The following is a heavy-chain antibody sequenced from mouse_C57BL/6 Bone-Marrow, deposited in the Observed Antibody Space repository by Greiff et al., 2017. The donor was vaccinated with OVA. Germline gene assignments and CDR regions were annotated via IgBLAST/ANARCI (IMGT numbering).Heavy chain of an antibody. V-gene: IGHV1-15*01. CDR1: GYTFTDYE. CDR3: TRGYSNYYAMDY. J-gene: IGHJ4*01. CDR2: IDPETGGT. D-gene: IGHD2-5*01. Sequence: QVQLQQSGAELVRPGASVTLSCKASGYTFTDYEMRWVKQTPVHGLEWIGAIDPETGGTAYNQKFKGKAILTADKSSSTAYMELRSRTSEDSAVYYCTRGYSNYYAMDYWGQGTSVTVSS.